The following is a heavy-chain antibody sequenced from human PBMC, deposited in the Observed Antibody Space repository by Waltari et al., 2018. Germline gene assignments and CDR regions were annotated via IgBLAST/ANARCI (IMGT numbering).Heavy chain of an antibody. CDR1: GFSLIGYY. J-gene: IGHJ6*03. CDR2: NNTDGGGT. V-gene: IGHV1-2*02. CDR3: AREDITDYYYMDV. D-gene: IGHD1-20*01. Sequence: QVQLVQSGAEVRKPGASVKVSCKASGFSLIGYYVHWVRQEPGQGRDWMRWNNTDGGGTDNEQKFQGRVTMTRDTSVRTVYMELVRLRSDDTAVYYCAREDITDYYYMDVWGKGTTVTISS.